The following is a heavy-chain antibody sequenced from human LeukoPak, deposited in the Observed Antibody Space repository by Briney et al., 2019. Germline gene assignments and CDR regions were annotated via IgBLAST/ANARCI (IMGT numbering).Heavy chain of an antibody. D-gene: IGHD6-19*01. Sequence: GGSLRLSCTASGFTVGDYAMSWVRQAPGKGLEWVGFIRSKAYGGTTEYAASVKGRFTISRDDSKSIAYLQMNSLKTEDTAVYYCTRAGAVAGVFDYWGQGTLVTVSS. CDR1: GFTVGDYA. CDR2: IRSKAYGGTT. V-gene: IGHV3-49*04. CDR3: TRAGAVAGVFDY. J-gene: IGHJ4*02.